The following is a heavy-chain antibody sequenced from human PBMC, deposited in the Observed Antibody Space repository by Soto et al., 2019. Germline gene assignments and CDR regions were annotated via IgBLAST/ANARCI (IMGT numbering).Heavy chain of an antibody. CDR1: GDSISSSTYY. D-gene: IGHD3-22*01. CDR3: VSPEGFYDSSGYTLDY. CDR2: MFYSGNT. Sequence: SETLSLTCTVSGDSISSSTYYWGWIRQPPGKGLEWIGSMFYSGNTYYNPSLKSRVTLSIDTSKNQFSLKLNSVTAADTAVYYCVSPEGFYDSSGYTLDYWGQGTLVTVSS. J-gene: IGHJ4*02. V-gene: IGHV4-39*01.